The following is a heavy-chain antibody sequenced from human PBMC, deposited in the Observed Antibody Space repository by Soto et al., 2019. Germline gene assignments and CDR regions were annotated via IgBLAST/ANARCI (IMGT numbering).Heavy chain of an antibody. CDR2: ISSGGGST. D-gene: IGHD3-3*02. Sequence: EVQLLESGGGLVQPGGSLRLSCAASGFTLSSYAMSWVRQAPGKGLEWVSGISSGGGSTLYADSVKGPFTISRDNSKSALYLQKNALSAEDTAVYYCARHFWHDYWGEGTLVTVSS. CDR1: GFTLSSYA. V-gene: IGHV3-23*01. J-gene: IGHJ4*02. CDR3: ARHFWHDY.